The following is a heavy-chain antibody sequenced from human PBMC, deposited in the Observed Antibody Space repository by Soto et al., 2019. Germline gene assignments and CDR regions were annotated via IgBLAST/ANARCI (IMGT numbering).Heavy chain of an antibody. J-gene: IGHJ4*02. V-gene: IGHV3-30*18. CDR1: GFTFSSYC. D-gene: IGHD6-19*01. Sequence: XXSLSLSFAASGFTFSSYCMHWVLQAPGKGLEWVAVISYDGSNKYYADSVKGRFTISRDNSKNTLYLQMNSLRAEDTAVYYCAKDVSVAENKPHFDYWGQGTLVTVSS. CDR3: AKDVSVAENKPHFDY. CDR2: ISYDGSNK.